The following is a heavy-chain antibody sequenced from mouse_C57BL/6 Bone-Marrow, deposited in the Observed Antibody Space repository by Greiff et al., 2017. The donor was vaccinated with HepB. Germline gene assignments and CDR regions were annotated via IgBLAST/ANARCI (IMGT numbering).Heavy chain of an antibody. J-gene: IGHJ2*01. CDR1: GYAFTNYL. CDR3: ARWDYYSFDY. D-gene: IGHD1-1*01. Sequence: QVQLQQSGAELVRPGTSVKVSCKASGYAFTNYLIAWVKQRPGQGLEWIGVINPGSGGTNYNEKFKGKAILTGDKSSSTAYMQRSSLTSEDSAVYFSARWDYYSFDYWGQGTTLTVSS. CDR2: INPGSGGT. V-gene: IGHV1-54*01.